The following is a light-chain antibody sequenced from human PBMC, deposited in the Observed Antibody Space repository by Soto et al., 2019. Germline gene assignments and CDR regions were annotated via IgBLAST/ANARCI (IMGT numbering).Light chain of an antibody. CDR2: EVS. Sequence: QSVLTQPPSASGSPGQSVTISCTGTSSDVGGYNYVSWYQQHPGKAPKLMIYEVSKRPSGVPDRFSGSKSGNTASLTVSELQAEDEADYYCSSYAGSNNPYVFGTGTKV. J-gene: IGLJ1*01. CDR1: SSDVGGYNY. CDR3: SSYAGSNNPYV. V-gene: IGLV2-8*01.